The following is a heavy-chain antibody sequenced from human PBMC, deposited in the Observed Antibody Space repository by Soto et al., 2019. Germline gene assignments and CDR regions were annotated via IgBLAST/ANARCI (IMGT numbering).Heavy chain of an antibody. CDR2: FDPEDGET. J-gene: IGHJ4*01. Sequence: ASVKVAWTVSGYSLTELSMHWVRQAPGKGLEWMGGFDPEDGETIYAQKFQGRVTMSEDTSTETAYMEMSSLRSEDTDVHYCAIDDSSRNRAVHYW. CDR3: AIDDSSRNRAVHY. V-gene: IGHV1-24*01. D-gene: IGHD3-3*01. CDR1: GYSLTELS.